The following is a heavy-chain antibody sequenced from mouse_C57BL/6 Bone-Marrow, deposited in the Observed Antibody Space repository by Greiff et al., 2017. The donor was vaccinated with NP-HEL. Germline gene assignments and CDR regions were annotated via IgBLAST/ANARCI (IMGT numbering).Heavy chain of an antibody. Sequence: EVHLVESGGGLVQPGGSLKLSCAASGFTFSDYGMAWVRQAPRQGPEWVAFISNLAYSIYYADTVTGRFTFSRENAKNTLYLEMSSLRSEDTAMYYCARQGYSYAMDYWGQGTSVTVSS. D-gene: IGHD3-1*01. V-gene: IGHV5-15*01. CDR3: ARQGYSYAMDY. J-gene: IGHJ4*01. CDR2: ISNLAYSI. CDR1: GFTFSDYG.